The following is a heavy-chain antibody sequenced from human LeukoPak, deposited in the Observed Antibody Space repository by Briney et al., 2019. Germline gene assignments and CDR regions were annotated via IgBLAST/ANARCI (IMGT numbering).Heavy chain of an antibody. CDR1: GGSISSSSYY. Sequence: SETLSLTCTVSGGSISSSSYYWGWIRQPPGKGLEWIGSIYYSGSTYYNPSLKSRVTISVDTSKNQFSLKLSSVTAADTAVCYCARHPLTGIQIPNPPSSDPWGQGTLVTVSS. J-gene: IGHJ5*02. CDR2: IYYSGST. CDR3: ARHPLTGIQIPNPPSSDP. V-gene: IGHV4-39*01. D-gene: IGHD1-20*01.